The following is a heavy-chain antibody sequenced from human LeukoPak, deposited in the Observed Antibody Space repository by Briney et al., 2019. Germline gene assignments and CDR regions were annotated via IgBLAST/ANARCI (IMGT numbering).Heavy chain of an antibody. CDR2: ISGSGGNT. J-gene: IGHJ6*03. D-gene: IGHD3-16*01. V-gene: IGHV3-23*01. Sequence: PGGSLRLSCAASGFTFSSYAMSWVRQAPGKGLKWVSAISGSGGNTYYADSVKGRFTISRDNSKNTLYLQMNSLRAEDRAVYYCAKGAWDSSWGRYYYYYMDVWGKGTTVTVSS. CDR3: AKGAWDSSWGRYYYYYMDV. CDR1: GFTFSSYA.